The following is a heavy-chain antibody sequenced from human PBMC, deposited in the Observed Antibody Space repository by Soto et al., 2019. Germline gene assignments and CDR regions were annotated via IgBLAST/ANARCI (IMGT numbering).Heavy chain of an antibody. CDR3: ARGRWRRGATPKNDNDY. CDR2: INHSGST. Sequence: SETLSLTCTVSGGSISGYYWSWIRQPPGKGLEWIGYINHSGSTNYNPSLKSRVTISVDTSKNQFSLKLSSVTAADTAVYYCARGRWRRGATPKNDNDYWGQGTLVTV. V-gene: IGHV4-59*12. D-gene: IGHD1-1*01. J-gene: IGHJ4*02. CDR1: GGSISGYY.